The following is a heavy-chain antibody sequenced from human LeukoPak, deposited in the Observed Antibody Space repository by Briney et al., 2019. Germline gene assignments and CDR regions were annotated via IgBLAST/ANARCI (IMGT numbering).Heavy chain of an antibody. CDR1: GYSFTNYW. Sequence: GESLKISCKGSGYSFTNYWIGWVRQMPGKGLKWMGIIYPGDSDARYSPSFQSQVTISDDKSISTAYLQWSSLKASDTAMYYCARRRDLYSGSYYTFDYWGQGTLVTVSS. J-gene: IGHJ4*02. D-gene: IGHD1-26*01. CDR2: IYPGDSDA. CDR3: ARRRDLYSGSYYTFDY. V-gene: IGHV5-51*01.